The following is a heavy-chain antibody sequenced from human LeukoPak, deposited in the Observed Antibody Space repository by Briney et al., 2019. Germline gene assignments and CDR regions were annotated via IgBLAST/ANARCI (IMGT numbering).Heavy chain of an antibody. CDR2: IYSSGST. J-gene: IGHJ4*02. Sequence: PSETLSLTCTVSGVSISSYHWSWIRQPAGKGLEWIGRIYSSGSTNYDPSLKSRVTMSVDTSKNQFSLKLRSVTAADTAVYYCAREVRSSGYSLDYWGQGTLVTVSS. V-gene: IGHV4-4*07. CDR1: GVSISSYH. D-gene: IGHD3-22*01. CDR3: AREVRSSGYSLDY.